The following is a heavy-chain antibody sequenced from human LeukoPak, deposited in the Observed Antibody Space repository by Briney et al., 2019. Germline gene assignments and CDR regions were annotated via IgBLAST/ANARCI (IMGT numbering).Heavy chain of an antibody. Sequence: PGGSLRLSCAASGFTVSSNYMSWVRQAPGKGLEWVSVIYSGGSTYYADSVKGRFTISRDNSKNTLYLQMNSLRAEDTAVYYCARDSLTYYYDSSGYDYWGQGTLVTVSS. D-gene: IGHD3-22*01. CDR2: IYSGGST. V-gene: IGHV3-66*01. CDR1: GFTVSSNY. J-gene: IGHJ4*02. CDR3: ARDSLTYYYDSSGYDY.